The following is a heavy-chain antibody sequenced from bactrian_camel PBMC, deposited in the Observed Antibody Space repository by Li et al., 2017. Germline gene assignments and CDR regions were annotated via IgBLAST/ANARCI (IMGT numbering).Heavy chain of an antibody. J-gene: IGHJ6*01. D-gene: IGHD1*01. Sequence: HVQLVESGGGSVQIGGSLTLSCAASGYHGGPYCMAWLRQVAGKEREGVVSIDSEGSTRYTDSVKGRFTISLDNAKRTVYLQMNSLKADDTAMYYCAVQIRGFCSRLARTDFGYWGQGTQVTVS. CDR1: GYHGGPYC. CDR2: IDSEGST. V-gene: IGHV3S9*01. CDR3: AVQIRGFCSRLARTDFGY.